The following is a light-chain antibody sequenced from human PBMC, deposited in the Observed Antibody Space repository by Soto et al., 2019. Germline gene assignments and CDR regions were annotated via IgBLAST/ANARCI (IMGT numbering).Light chain of an antibody. J-gene: IGLJ1*01. CDR1: SSNIGVNY. CDR2: DDN. V-gene: IGLV1-51*01. Sequence: QSVLTQPPSVSAAPGQKVTISCSGSSSNIGVNYVSWYQQLPGTAHKLLIYDDNKRPSGIPDRFSGSKSGTSATLGITGFQTGDEADYYCGSWDSSPSAYVFGTGTKVTV. CDR3: GSWDSSPSAYV.